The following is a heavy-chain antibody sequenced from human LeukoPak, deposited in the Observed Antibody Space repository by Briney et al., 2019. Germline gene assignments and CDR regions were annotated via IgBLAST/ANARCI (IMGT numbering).Heavy chain of an antibody. CDR2: ISYDGTNK. CDR1: GFTFSSYG. Sequence: GRSLRLSCAVSGFTFSSYGMHWVRQAPGKGLEWMAVISYDGTNKYYADSVKGRFTISRDNSKNTLYLQMNSLRAEDTAVYYCAKDLNYDFWSGLGNWGQRSLFTVSS. CDR3: AKDLNYDFWSGLGN. D-gene: IGHD3-3*01. J-gene: IGHJ4*02. V-gene: IGHV3-30*18.